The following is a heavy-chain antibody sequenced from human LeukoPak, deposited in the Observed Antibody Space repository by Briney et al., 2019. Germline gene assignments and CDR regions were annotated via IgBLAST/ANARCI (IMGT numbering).Heavy chain of an antibody. V-gene: IGHV3-48*04. CDR2: SSSSTSTI. J-gene: IGHJ6*03. Sequence: GGSLRLSCAASGVIFSSYSMNWVRQAPGKGLELVSFSSSSTSTIYYADSVKGRFTISRDNAKNSLYLQISSLRAEDTTVYYCARVRGGWYMDGWGKGTTVTVSS. CDR1: GVIFSSYS. CDR3: ARVRGGWYMDG. D-gene: IGHD6-19*01.